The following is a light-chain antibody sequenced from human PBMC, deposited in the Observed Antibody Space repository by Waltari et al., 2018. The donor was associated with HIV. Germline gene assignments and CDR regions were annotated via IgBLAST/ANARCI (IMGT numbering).Light chain of an antibody. CDR2: GAS. J-gene: IGKJ3*01. V-gene: IGKV3-15*01. CDR1: KSVSSN. CDR3: QQYNNWPRT. Sequence: EIVMKQSPATLSVSPGERATLSCRASKSVSSNLAWYQQKPGQAPRLLIYGASTRATGIPARFTGSGSGTEFTLAISSLQSEDFAVYYCQQYNNWPRTFGPGTKVDIK.